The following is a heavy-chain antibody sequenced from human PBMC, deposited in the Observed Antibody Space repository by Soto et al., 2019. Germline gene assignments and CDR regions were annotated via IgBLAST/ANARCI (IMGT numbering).Heavy chain of an antibody. J-gene: IGHJ4*02. CDR1: GFTFNKHG. CDR3: AKAHGYSSGWRADS. D-gene: IGHD6-19*01. Sequence: QVQLVESGGGVVQPGRSLRLSCAASGFTFNKHGMHWVRQAPGKGLEWVAVVSYDGSSQYYADSVKGRFTISRDNSKNMVYLQTTTLRREDAAVYYCAKAHGYSSGWRADSWGQGTRVTVSA. V-gene: IGHV3-30*18. CDR2: VSYDGSSQ.